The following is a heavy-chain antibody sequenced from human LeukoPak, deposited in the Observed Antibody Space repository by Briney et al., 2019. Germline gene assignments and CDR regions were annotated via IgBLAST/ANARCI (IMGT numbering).Heavy chain of an antibody. D-gene: IGHD1-26*01. CDR2: ISGSGGST. CDR1: GFTFSSYA. Sequence: GGSLRLSCAASGFTFSSYAMSWVRQAPGKGLEWVSAISGSGGSTYYADSVKGRFTISRDNSKNTLYLQMNSLRAEDTAVYYCAKDGGSEGVIVGAYYFDYWGQGTLVTVSS. J-gene: IGHJ4*02. CDR3: AKDGGSEGVIVGAYYFDY. V-gene: IGHV3-23*01.